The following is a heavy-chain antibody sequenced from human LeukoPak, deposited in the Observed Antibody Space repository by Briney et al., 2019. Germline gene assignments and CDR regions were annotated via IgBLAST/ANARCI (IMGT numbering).Heavy chain of an antibody. D-gene: IGHD2-2*01. CDR2: ISGSGGST. V-gene: IGHV3-23*01. J-gene: IGHJ4*02. Sequence: PGGSLRLSCVASGFTFSSYAMSRVRQAPGKGLEWVSAISGSGGSTYYADSVKGRFTISRDNSKNTLYLQMNSLRAEDTAVYYCAKDPKDIVVVPAAYDYWGQGTLVTVSS. CDR1: GFTFSSYA. CDR3: AKDPKDIVVVPAAYDY.